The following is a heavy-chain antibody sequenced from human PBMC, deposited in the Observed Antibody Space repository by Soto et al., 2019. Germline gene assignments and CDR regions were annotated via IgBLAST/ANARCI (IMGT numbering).Heavy chain of an antibody. D-gene: IGHD1-1*01. Sequence: VQLLESGGNLVQPGGSLRLSCAASGFIFSDFAMSWVRQAPGKGLEWVSGIGGGGADTYYADSVKGRFTISRDNSRDTLYLQLNNLRAEDTAVYYCAKDAIPRNNLWDYLEYGGQGTLVTVSS. CDR2: IGGGGADT. J-gene: IGHJ4*02. CDR3: AKDAIPRNNLWDYLEY. V-gene: IGHV3-23*01. CDR1: GFIFSDFA.